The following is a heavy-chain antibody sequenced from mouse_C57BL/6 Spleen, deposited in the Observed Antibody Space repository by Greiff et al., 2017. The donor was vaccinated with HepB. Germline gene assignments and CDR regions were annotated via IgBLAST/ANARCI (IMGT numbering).Heavy chain of an antibody. CDR3: AREGNYGWFAY. CDR2: ISYDGSN. D-gene: IGHD2-1*01. J-gene: IGHJ3*01. Sequence: EVHLVESGPGLVKPSQSLSLTCSVTGYSITSGYYWNWIRQFPGNKLEWMGYISYDGSNNYNPSLKNRISITRDTSKNQLFLKLNSVTTEDTATYYCAREGNYGWFAYWGQGTLVTVSA. CDR1: GYSITSGYY. V-gene: IGHV3-6*01.